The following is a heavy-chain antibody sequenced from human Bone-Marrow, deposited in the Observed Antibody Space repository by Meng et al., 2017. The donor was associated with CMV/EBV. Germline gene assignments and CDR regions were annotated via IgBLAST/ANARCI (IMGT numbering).Heavy chain of an antibody. CDR3: ARDPPWGGSFPFDY. Sequence: GQMGQYGAEVERRGDSVKVDWKASGYTFTGYYMHWVRQDPGQGLEWMGWISAYNGNTKYAKKLQGRVTMTTDTYTSKAYMELRRLRSDDTAVYYCARDPPWGGSFPFDYWGQGTLVTVSS. CDR1: GYTFTGYY. D-gene: IGHD1-26*01. CDR2: ISAYNGNT. J-gene: IGHJ4*02. V-gene: IGHV1-18*04.